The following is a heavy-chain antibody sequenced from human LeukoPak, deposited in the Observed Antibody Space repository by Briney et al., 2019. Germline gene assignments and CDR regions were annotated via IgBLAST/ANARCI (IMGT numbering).Heavy chain of an antibody. CDR3: ARELNYDSSGYYFDY. J-gene: IGHJ4*02. V-gene: IGHV1-2*02. CDR2: INPNSGGT. CDR1: GYTFTVYF. Sequence: GASVTVSCKASGYTFTVYFMHRVRQAPGQGLEWMGWINPNSGGTNYAQKFQGRVTMTRDTSISTAYMELSRLRSADTAVYYCARELNYDSSGYYFDYWGQGTLVTVSS. D-gene: IGHD3-22*01.